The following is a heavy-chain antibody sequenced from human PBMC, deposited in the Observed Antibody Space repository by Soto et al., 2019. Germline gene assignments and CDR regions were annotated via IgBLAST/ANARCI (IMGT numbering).Heavy chain of an antibody. D-gene: IGHD1-1*01. Sequence: SETLSLTCAVYGGSFSGYYWSWIRQPPGKGLEWIGEINHSGSTNYNPSLKSRVTISVDTSKNQFSLKLSSVTAADTAVYYCARGLTRRQDGEYYYYYGMDVWGQGTTVTVSS. J-gene: IGHJ6*02. V-gene: IGHV4-34*01. CDR1: GGSFSGYY. CDR3: ARGLTRRQDGEYYYYYGMDV. CDR2: INHSGST.